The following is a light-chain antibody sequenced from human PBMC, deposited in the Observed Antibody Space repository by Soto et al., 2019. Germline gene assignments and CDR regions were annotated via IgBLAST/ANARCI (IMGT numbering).Light chain of an antibody. CDR1: QSVTNY. J-gene: IGKJ1*01. Sequence: EIVLTQSPATLSLSPGERATLSCRASQSVTNYLAWYQQKPGQAPRLLIYEASKRATGIPARFSGSGSGTDFTLTISSLEPEDFAVYYCQQRDDWPPWTFGQGTKVDIK. CDR3: QQRDDWPPWT. V-gene: IGKV3-11*01. CDR2: EAS.